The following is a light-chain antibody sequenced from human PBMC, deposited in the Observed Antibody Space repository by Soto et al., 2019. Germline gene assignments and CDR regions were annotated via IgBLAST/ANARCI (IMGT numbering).Light chain of an antibody. CDR2: EVT. Sequence: QSALTQPASVSASPGQSITISCTGTSSDVGYYNYVSWYQQHAGKGPKLMIYEVTKRPSGVPDRFSGSKFGNTASLTVSGLQADDEAAYYCSSFAGSDSVVFGGGTQLTVL. CDR3: SSFAGSDSVV. V-gene: IGLV2-8*01. CDR1: SSDVGYYNY. J-gene: IGLJ2*01.